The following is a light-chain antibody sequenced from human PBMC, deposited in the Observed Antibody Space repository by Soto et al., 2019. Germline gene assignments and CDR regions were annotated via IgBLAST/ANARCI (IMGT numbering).Light chain of an antibody. J-gene: IGLJ1*01. Sequence: QSVLTQPASVSGSPGQSITISCTGTSSDVGAYDFVSWYQQHPDKAPKLMIYEVSNRPSGVSNRFSGSKSVNTATLTISGLQAEDEADYYCSSYTSSSTRFFGTGTKLTVL. CDR2: EVS. CDR3: SSYTSSSTRF. CDR1: SSDVGAYDF. V-gene: IGLV2-14*03.